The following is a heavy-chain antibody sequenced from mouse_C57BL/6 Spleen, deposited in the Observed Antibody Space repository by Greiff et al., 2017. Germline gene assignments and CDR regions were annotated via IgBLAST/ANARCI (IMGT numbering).Heavy chain of an antibody. CDR3: AKHGDYYYGSSYHWYFDV. V-gene: IGHV2-9*01. CDR1: GFSLTSYG. D-gene: IGHD1-1*01. J-gene: IGHJ1*03. CDR2: IWGGGST. Sequence: VMLVESGPGLVAPSQSLSITCTVSGFSLTSYGVDWVRQPPGKGLEWLGVIWGGGSTNYNSALMSRLSISKDNSKSQVFLKMNSLQTDDTAMYYCAKHGDYYYGSSYHWYFDVWGTGTTVTVSS.